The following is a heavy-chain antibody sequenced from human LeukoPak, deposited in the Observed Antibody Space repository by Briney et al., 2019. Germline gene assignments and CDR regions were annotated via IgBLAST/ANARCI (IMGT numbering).Heavy chain of an antibody. D-gene: IGHD2/OR15-2a*01. J-gene: IGHJ6*03. Sequence: PGGSLRLSCAASGFTFSDYYMSWIRQAPGKGLEWVSYISSSGSTIYYADSVKGRFTISRDNAKNSLYLQMNSLRAEDTAVYYCARVSNLASPLYYYYYYMDVWGKGTTVTVS. CDR1: GFTFSDYY. V-gene: IGHV3-11*01. CDR2: ISSSGSTI. CDR3: ARVSNLASPLYYYYYYMDV.